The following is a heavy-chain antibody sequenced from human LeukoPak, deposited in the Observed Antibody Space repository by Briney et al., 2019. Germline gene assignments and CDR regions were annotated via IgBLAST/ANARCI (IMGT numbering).Heavy chain of an antibody. CDR2: ISSNGGST. V-gene: IGHV3-64*01. D-gene: IGHD3-22*01. Sequence: RPGGSLRLSCAASGFTFSSYAMHWVRQAPGKGLEYVSAISSNGGSTYYANSVKGRFTISRDNSKNTLYLQMGSLRAEDMAVYYCARAYDSSGYYGYWGQGTLVTVSS. CDR3: ARAYDSSGYYGY. CDR1: GFTFSSYA. J-gene: IGHJ4*02.